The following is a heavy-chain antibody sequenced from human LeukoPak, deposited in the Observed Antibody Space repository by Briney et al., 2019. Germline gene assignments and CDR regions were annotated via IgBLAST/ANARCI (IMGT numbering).Heavy chain of an antibody. CDR2: SNAGNGNT. CDR3: VRDNSGIFDY. J-gene: IGHJ4*02. D-gene: IGHD1-26*01. CDR1: GYTFSSYV. V-gene: IGHV1-3*02. Sequence: ASVKVSCKASGYTFSSYVMYWVRQAPGQRLEWMGWSNAGNGNTKYSQEFQGRVTITRDTSASTAYMELSSLRSEDMAVYYCVRDNSGIFDYWGQGTLVTVSS.